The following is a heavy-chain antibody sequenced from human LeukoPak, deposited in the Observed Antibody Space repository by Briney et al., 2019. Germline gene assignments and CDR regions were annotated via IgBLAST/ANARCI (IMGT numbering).Heavy chain of an antibody. CDR3: ARQNGDYFDS. CDR1: GGSISSYY. J-gene: IGHJ4*02. Sequence: SETLSLTCTVSGGSISSYYWSWIRQPPGKGLEWIGYIYYSGSTNYNPSLKSRVTLSVDTSNNQFSLKLSSVTAADTAVYYCARQNGDYFDSWGQGTLVTVSS. D-gene: IGHD4-17*01. CDR2: IYYSGST. V-gene: IGHV4-59*08.